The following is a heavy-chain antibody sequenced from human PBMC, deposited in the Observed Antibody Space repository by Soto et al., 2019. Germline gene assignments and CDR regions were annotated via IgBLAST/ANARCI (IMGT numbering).Heavy chain of an antibody. Sequence: GGSLRLSCAASGFTFSSYAMNWVHQAPGKGLEWVLAISGSCGSTYYADSVKGRFSISRDNSKNTLYLQMSSLRAEDTAVYYCAKTLYYYDTSGYQWGQGTLVTVSS. D-gene: IGHD3-22*01. CDR3: AKTLYYYDTSGYQ. CDR2: ISGSCGST. CDR1: GFTFSSYA. V-gene: IGHV3-23*01. J-gene: IGHJ4*02.